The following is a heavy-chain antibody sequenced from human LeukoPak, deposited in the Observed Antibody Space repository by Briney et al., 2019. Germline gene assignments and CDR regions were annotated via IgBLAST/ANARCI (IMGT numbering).Heavy chain of an antibody. J-gene: IGHJ4*02. D-gene: IGHD2-15*01. CDR2: IYHSGST. V-gene: IGHV4-4*02. CDR3: ARWHCSGGSCYFDY. Sequence: SETLSLTCAVYGGSFSSSNWWSWVRQPPGKGLEWIGEIYHSGSTNYNPSLKSRVTISVDKSKNQFSLKLSSVTAADTAVYYCARWHCSGGSCYFDYWGQGTLVTVSS. CDR1: GGSFSSSNW.